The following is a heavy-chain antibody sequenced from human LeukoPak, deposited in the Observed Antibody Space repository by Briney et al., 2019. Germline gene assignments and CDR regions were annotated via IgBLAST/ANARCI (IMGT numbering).Heavy chain of an antibody. D-gene: IGHD6-19*01. Sequence: ASVKVSCKASGYTFTSYGISWVRQAPGQGLEWMGWISAYNGNTDYAQKLQGRVTMTTDTSTSTAYMELRSLRSDDTAVYYCARVASSSGWWGTSNRYYYYYMDVWGKGPRSPSP. V-gene: IGHV1-18*01. CDR2: ISAYNGNT. CDR3: ARVASSSGWWGTSNRYYYYYMDV. J-gene: IGHJ6*03. CDR1: GYTFTSYG.